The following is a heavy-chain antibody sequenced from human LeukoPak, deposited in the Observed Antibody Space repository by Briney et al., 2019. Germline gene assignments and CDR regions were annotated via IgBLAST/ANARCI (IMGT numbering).Heavy chain of an antibody. V-gene: IGHV4-4*07. CDR3: ARRHISSGWSFDY. D-gene: IGHD6-19*01. J-gene: IGHJ4*02. CDR2: IHTRGST. Sequence: SETVSLTCTVSGGSISNYHWSWIRQPPGKGLEWIGQIHTRGSTNYNPPLKSRVTVSIDTPENQLSLTIRSVTAADTAIYYCARRHISSGWSFDYWGQGTLVTVSS. CDR1: GGSISNYH.